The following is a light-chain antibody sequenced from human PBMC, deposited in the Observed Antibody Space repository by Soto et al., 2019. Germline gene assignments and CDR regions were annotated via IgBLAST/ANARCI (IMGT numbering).Light chain of an antibody. J-gene: IGKJ5*01. CDR2: GAS. CDR1: QSVSSSY. V-gene: IGKV3-20*01. CDR3: QQDGSSPSIT. Sequence: EIVLTQSPGTLSLSPGERATLSCRASQSVSSSYLAWYQQKPGQAPRLRIYGASSRATGIPDRCSGSGSGTDFTLTISRREPEEYAVYYCQQDGSSPSITFGQGTRLEIK.